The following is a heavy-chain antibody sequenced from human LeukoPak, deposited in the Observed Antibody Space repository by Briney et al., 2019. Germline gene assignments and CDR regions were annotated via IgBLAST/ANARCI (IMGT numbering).Heavy chain of an antibody. Sequence: GGSLRLSCAASGFTFRSYSMTWVRQAPGKGLEWVSTINDNGDIIFYGDSVKGRFTISRDNSKNTVYLQMNNLRAEDTAVYFCAKGSSAYYYDYWGQGTLVTVSS. CDR1: GFTFRSYS. CDR2: INDNGDII. CDR3: AKGSSAYYYDY. V-gene: IGHV3-23*01. D-gene: IGHD3-22*01. J-gene: IGHJ4*02.